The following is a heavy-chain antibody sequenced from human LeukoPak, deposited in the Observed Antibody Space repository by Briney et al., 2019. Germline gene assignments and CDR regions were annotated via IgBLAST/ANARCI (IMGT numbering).Heavy chain of an antibody. CDR2: IKHNEIT. CDR3: ARSVSGGLECDS. J-gene: IGHJ4*02. V-gene: IGHV4-34*01. D-gene: IGHD3-16*01. Sequence: PSETLSLPCAVYGGSFSGYYWTWIRQPPGEGLEWFGEIKHNEITNYNPSLKSRVTIAVDTSKNQFSLELRSVTAADTAVYYCARSVSGGLECDSWAQGSLVTVSS. CDR1: GGSFSGYY.